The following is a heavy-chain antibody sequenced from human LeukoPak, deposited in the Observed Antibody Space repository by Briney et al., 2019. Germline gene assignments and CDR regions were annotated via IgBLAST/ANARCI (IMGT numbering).Heavy chain of an antibody. CDR1: GGSISSSDYY. J-gene: IGHJ3*02. V-gene: IGHV4-39*01. D-gene: IGHD6-13*01. CDR2: IYYSGST. CDR3: ARAKLVRGQLSIDAFDI. Sequence: SETRSLTCTVSGGSISSSDYYWGWIRQPPGKGLEWIGCIYYSGSTYYSPSLRSRVTIPVDTSKNQFSLKLTSVTAADTAVYYCARAKLVRGQLSIDAFDIWGQGTMVTVSS.